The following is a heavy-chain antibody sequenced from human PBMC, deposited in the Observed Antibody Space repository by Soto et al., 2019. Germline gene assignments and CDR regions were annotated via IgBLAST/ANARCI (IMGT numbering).Heavy chain of an antibody. Sequence: SVKVSCKASGGTFSSYAISWVRQAPGQGLEWMGGIIPIFGTANYAQKFQGRVTITADESTSTAYMELSSLRSEDTAVYYCARGARYSSSWVHAFDIWGQGTMVTVSS. J-gene: IGHJ3*02. V-gene: IGHV1-69*13. CDR3: ARGARYSSSWVHAFDI. D-gene: IGHD6-13*01. CDR2: IIPIFGTA. CDR1: GGTFSSYA.